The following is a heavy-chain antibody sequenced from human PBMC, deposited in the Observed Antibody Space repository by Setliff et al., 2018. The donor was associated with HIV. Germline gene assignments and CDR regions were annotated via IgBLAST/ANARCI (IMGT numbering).Heavy chain of an antibody. CDR1: GGSISSSSYY. V-gene: IGHV4-39*01. CDR3: ARSRSSYYDILTGYRYYFDY. CDR2: IYYSGST. Sequence: LSLTCTASGGSISSSSYYWGWIRQPPGKGLEWIGSIYYSGSTYYNPSLKSRVTISVDTSKNQFSLKLSSVTAADTAVYYCARSRSSYYDILTGYRYYFDYWGQGTLVTVSS. D-gene: IGHD3-9*01. J-gene: IGHJ4*02.